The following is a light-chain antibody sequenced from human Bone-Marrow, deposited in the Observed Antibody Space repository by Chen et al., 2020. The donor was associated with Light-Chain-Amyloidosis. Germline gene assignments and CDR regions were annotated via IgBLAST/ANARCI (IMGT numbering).Light chain of an antibody. J-gene: IGLJ3*02. V-gene: IGLV2-11*01. CDR3: CAYAGTYTWL. CDR2: DVN. Sequence: QSALTQPHSVSGPPGQSVTISCPGTSSDIGGYDYVSWYQQYPGTAPKLIIYDVNKRPSGVPDRFSASKSANTASLTISGLQADDEAEYHCCAYAGTYTWLFGGGTRLTVL. CDR1: SSDIGGYDY.